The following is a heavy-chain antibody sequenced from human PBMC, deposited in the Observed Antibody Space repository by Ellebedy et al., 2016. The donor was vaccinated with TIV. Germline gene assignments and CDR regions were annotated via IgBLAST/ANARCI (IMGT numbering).Heavy chain of an antibody. Sequence: GESLKISXAASGFIFSTYAMHWVRQAPGKGLEWVAAITYDGSNTWHADSVKGRFTISRDNSKNTLYLQMNSLRAEDTAVYYCARDSVNYGFLNWFDPWGQGTLVTVSS. CDR1: GFIFSTYA. CDR2: ITYDGSNT. D-gene: IGHD3-10*01. J-gene: IGHJ5*02. V-gene: IGHV3-30*04. CDR3: ARDSVNYGFLNWFDP.